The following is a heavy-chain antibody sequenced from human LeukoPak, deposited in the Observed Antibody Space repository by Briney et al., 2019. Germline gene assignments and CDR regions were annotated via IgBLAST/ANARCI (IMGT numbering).Heavy chain of an antibody. CDR2: INPNSGGT. CDR1: GYTFTGYY. Sequence: ASVKVSCKASGYTFTGYYMHWVRQAPGQGLEWMGWINPNSGGTNYAQKFHGRVTMTRDTSISTAYMELSRLRSDDTAVYYCARNARGIYNWFDPWGQGTLVTVSS. D-gene: IGHD3-10*02. CDR3: ARNARGIYNWFDP. J-gene: IGHJ5*02. V-gene: IGHV1-2*02.